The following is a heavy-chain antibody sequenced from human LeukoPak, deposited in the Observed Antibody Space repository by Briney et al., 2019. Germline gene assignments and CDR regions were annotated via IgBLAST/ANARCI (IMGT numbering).Heavy chain of an antibody. Sequence: PGGSLRLSCTASGFIFSTYAMNWVRQAPGKGLEWVSVIIGNAGMIDYADSVKGRFTISRDNSRNTLYLQMDSLRVEDTAVYYCAKDRTPDGYYSIDYWGQGTPVTVSP. CDR3: AKDRTPDGYYSIDY. J-gene: IGHJ4*02. CDR2: IIGNAGMI. CDR1: GFIFSTYA. V-gene: IGHV3-23*01. D-gene: IGHD3-3*01.